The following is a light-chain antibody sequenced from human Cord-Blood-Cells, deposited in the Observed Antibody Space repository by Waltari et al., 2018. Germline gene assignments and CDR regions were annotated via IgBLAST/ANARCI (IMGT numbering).Light chain of an antibody. CDR1: SSDYGGYNY. CDR3: CSYAGSYTVV. J-gene: IGLJ2*01. CDR2: DVS. V-gene: IGLV2-11*01. Sequence: QSALTQPRSASGSPRQSVTIPCTGTSSDYGGYNYVSWYQQHPGKAPKLMIYDVSKRPSGVPDRFSGSKSGNTASLTISGLQAEDEADYYCCSYAGSYTVVFGGGTKLTVL.